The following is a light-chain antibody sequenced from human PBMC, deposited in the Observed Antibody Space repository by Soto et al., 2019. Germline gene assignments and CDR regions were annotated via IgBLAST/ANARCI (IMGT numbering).Light chain of an antibody. Sequence: DIQMTQSPSSLSASFGDRVTITCRTSQSIAKFLNWYQQRPGKAPKVLIYGASSLQTGVPSRFSGSGFGTDFTLTISSLQPEDFATYYYQQSYSTPWTFGQGTKVDIK. V-gene: IGKV1-39*01. CDR3: QQSYSTPWT. CDR2: GAS. CDR1: QSIAKF. J-gene: IGKJ1*01.